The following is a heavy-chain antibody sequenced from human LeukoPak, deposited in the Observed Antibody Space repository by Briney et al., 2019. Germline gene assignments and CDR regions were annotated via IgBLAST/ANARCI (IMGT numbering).Heavy chain of an antibody. CDR1: GLTFSSYS. V-gene: IGHV3-21*01. J-gene: IGHJ4*02. CDR2: ISSSSSYI. D-gene: IGHD3-3*01. Sequence: PGGSLRLSCAASGLTFSSYSMNWVRQAPGKGLEWVSSISSSSSYIYYADSVKGRFTISRDNAKNSLYLQMNSLRAEDTAVYYCARNYDFWSGYYTGLDTYYFDYWGQGTLVTVSS. CDR3: ARNYDFWSGYYTGLDTYYFDY.